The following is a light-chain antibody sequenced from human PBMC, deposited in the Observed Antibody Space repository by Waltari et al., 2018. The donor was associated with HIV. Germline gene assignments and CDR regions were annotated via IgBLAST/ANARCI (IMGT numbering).Light chain of an antibody. Sequence: QSVLTQPPSASGTPGQRFNISCSGSSSNIGSNYVSWYQQLPGTATKRLIYRYNQRPSGVPDLFSGSKSGTSSSLAISGLRSEDEADYYCAAWDDSLGGLWVFGGGTKLTVL. CDR1: SSNIGSNY. CDR2: RYN. CDR3: AAWDDSLGGLWV. J-gene: IGLJ3*02. V-gene: IGLV1-47*01.